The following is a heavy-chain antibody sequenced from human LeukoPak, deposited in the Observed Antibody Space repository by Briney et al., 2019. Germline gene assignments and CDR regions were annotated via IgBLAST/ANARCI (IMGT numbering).Heavy chain of an antibody. CDR2: IYYSGST. CDR3: ARGPHDYGDYGVDY. J-gene: IGHJ4*02. Sequence: SQTLSLTCTVSGGSISSGGYYWSWIRQHPGKGLEWNGYIYYSGSTYYNPSLKSRVTISVDTSKNQFSLKLSSVTAADTAVYHCARGPHDYGDYGVDYWGQGTLVTVSS. CDR1: GGSISSGGYY. V-gene: IGHV4-31*03. D-gene: IGHD4-17*01.